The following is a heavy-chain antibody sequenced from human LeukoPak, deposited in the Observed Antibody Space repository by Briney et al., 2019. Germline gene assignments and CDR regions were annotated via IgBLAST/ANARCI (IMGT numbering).Heavy chain of an antibody. J-gene: IGHJ3*02. CDR3: ARVPPLTMIPPSAFDI. CDR2: IYTSGST. Sequence: SETLSLTCTVSGGSISSYYWSWIRQPAGKGLEWIGRIYTSGSTNYNPSLKSRVTMSVDTSKNQFSLKLSSVTAADTAVYYCARVPPLTMIPPSAFDIWGQGTMVTVSS. V-gene: IGHV4-4*07. CDR1: GGSISSYY. D-gene: IGHD3-22*01.